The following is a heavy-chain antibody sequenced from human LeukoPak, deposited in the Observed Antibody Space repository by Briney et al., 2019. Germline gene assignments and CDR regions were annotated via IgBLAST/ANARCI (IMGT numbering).Heavy chain of an antibody. V-gene: IGHV3-23*01. Sequence: GGSLRLSCAASEFTFSSYAMGWVRQAPGKGLEWVSGISGSGVSTHYADSVKGRFTISRDNAKNSLYLQMNSLRAEDTAVYYCARDRDFPQYYFDYWGRGTLVTVSS. D-gene: IGHD3-3*01. CDR1: EFTFSSYA. J-gene: IGHJ4*02. CDR3: ARDRDFPQYYFDY. CDR2: ISGSGVST.